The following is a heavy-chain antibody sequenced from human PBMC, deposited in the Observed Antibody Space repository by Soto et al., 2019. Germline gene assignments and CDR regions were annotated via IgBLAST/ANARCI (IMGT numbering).Heavy chain of an antibody. CDR2: ISVSGGST. V-gene: IGHV3-23*01. J-gene: IGHJ5*02. Sequence: PXGCLRLSCAASGFTFSSYSMSWVRQAPGKGLEWVSAISVSGGSTYYADSVKGRFTISRDNSKNTLYLQMNSLRAEDTAVYYCAKDIHGDPYDSSGYYYHWGQGTLVTVSS. CDR1: GFTFSSYS. D-gene: IGHD3-22*01. CDR3: AKDIHGDPYDSSGYYYH.